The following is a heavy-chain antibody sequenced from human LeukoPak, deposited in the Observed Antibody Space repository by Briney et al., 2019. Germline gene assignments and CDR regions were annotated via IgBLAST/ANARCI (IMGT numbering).Heavy chain of an antibody. CDR1: GLTFSSYA. CDR2: ISGSGGST. D-gene: IGHD4-17*01. J-gene: IGHJ4*02. V-gene: IGHV3-23*01. Sequence: AGGSLRLSCEASGLTFSSYAMTWLRQAPGQGLEWVSEISGSGGSTYYADSVKGRFTVSRDNSKTTLYLQMHRLRADDTAIYYCAKGGVLYGDYRTGNSWGQGIRVTVSS. CDR3: AKGGVLYGDYRTGNS.